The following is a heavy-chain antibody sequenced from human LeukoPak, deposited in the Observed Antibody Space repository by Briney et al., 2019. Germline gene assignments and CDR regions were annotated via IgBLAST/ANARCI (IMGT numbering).Heavy chain of an antibody. Sequence: GSLRLSCAASGFTFSSYGMHWVRQAPGKGLEWVSAIGGSGGSTYYADSVKGRFTISRDNSKNTLYLQMNSLRAEDTAVYYCAKDALNTMVRGVRGAFDIWGQGTMVTVSS. CDR2: IGGSGGST. V-gene: IGHV3-23*01. CDR1: GFTFSSYG. D-gene: IGHD3-10*01. J-gene: IGHJ3*02. CDR3: AKDALNTMVRGVRGAFDI.